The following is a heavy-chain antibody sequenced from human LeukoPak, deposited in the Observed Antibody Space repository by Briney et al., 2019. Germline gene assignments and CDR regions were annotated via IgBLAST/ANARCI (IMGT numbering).Heavy chain of an antibody. CDR1: GFTFNRCW. CDR2: ISYDGSNK. Sequence: GGSLRLSCVVSGFTFNRCWMNWVRQAPGKGLEWVAVISYDGSNKYYADSVKGRFTISRDNSKNTLYLQMNSLRAEDTAVYYCAKMAGLAYDSSGYYSYYFDYWGQGTLVTVSS. CDR3: AKMAGLAYDSSGYYSYYFDY. V-gene: IGHV3-30*18. D-gene: IGHD3-22*01. J-gene: IGHJ4*02.